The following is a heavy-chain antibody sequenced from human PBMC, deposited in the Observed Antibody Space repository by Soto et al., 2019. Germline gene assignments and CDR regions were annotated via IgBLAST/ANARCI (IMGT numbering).Heavy chain of an antibody. CDR2: IYYRGST. V-gene: IGHV4-59*08. CDR1: GGSISSYY. Sequence: QVQLQESGPGLVKPSETLSLTCTVSGGSISSYYWCWIRQPPGKGLEWIGYIYYRGSTNYNPSLKSRVTISVDTSNNQFSLKLSSVTAADTAVYYGARQGTGPWGQGTLVTVSS. J-gene: IGHJ5*02. CDR3: ARQGTGP. D-gene: IGHD1-1*01.